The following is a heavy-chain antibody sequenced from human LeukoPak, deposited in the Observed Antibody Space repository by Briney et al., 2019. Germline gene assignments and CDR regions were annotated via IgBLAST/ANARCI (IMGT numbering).Heavy chain of an antibody. CDR1: GDSITSYY. CDR2: IYSSGST. Sequence: SSETLSLTCTVSGDSITSYYWSWIRQPPGKGLEWIGYIYSSGSTNYNPSLKSRVTISVDTSKNQFSLRVSSVTAADTAVYYCARDDHSNYRFDYWGQGTLVTVSS. V-gene: IGHV4-59*01. J-gene: IGHJ4*02. D-gene: IGHD4-11*01. CDR3: ARDDHSNYRFDY.